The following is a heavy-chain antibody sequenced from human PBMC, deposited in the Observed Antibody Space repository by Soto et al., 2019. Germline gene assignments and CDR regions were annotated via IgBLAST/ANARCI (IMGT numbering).Heavy chain of an antibody. Sequence: GGSLRLSCAASGFTFSSYAMHWVRQAPGKGLEWVAVISYDGSNKYYADSVKGRFTISRDNSKNTLYLQMNSLRAEDTAVYYCSRDLIYYDSSGHYYYYYGMDVWGQGTTVTVSS. D-gene: IGHD3-22*01. CDR1: GFTFSSYA. CDR2: ISYDGSNK. CDR3: SRDLIYYDSSGHYYYYYGMDV. J-gene: IGHJ6*02. V-gene: IGHV3-30-3*01.